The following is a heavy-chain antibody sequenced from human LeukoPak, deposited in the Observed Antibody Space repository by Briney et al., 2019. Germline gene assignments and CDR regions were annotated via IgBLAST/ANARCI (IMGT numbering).Heavy chain of an antibody. V-gene: IGHV3-30*02. CDR1: GFTFSDYG. CDR3: AKSASAYSSSSGGLWVEDFDY. J-gene: IGHJ4*02. Sequence: GGSLRLSCAASGFTFSDYGMHWVRQAPGKGLEWVAFIRYDGSNKYYADSVKGRFTVSRDNSKNTLYLQMNSLRAEDTAVYYCAKSASAYSSSSGGLWVEDFDYWGQGTLVTVSS. CDR2: IRYDGSNK. D-gene: IGHD6-6*01.